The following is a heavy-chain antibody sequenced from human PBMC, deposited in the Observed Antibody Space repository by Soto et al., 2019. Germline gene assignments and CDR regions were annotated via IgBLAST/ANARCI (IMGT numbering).Heavy chain of an antibody. V-gene: IGHV4-31*03. CDR2: IDYSGNT. CDR1: GASINGGGYY. J-gene: IGHJ6*02. D-gene: IGHD4-17*01. Sequence: QVQLQESGPGLVKPSQTLSITCTVSGASINGGGYYWSWIRQHPGKGLEWIGTIDYSGNTYYSPVLKSRVTIAVDTSNNNYYLRLTSVPAADTAVYYCAREPSYAGYSYHGMDDWGQGTTVTVSS. CDR3: AREPSYAGYSYHGMDD.